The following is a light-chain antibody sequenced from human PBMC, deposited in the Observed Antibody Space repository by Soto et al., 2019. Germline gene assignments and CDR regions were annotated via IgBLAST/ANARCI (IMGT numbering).Light chain of an antibody. CDR2: GAS. CDR1: QSVSSNY. Sequence: EIVLTQSPGTLSLSPGERATLSCRASQSVSSNYLAWYQQKPGQAPRLLIYGASSRATGIPDRFSGSGSGTDFTLTISRLEPEDFAAYYCQQYGSSSFTFGPGTKVDIK. J-gene: IGKJ3*01. V-gene: IGKV3-20*01. CDR3: QQYGSSSFT.